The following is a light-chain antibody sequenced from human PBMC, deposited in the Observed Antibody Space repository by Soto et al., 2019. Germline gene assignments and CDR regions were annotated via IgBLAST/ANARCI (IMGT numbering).Light chain of an antibody. Sequence: QSALTQPASVSGSPGQSITISCTGTSSDVGGYNYVSWYQQHPGKAPKLMIYDVSNRPLGVSKRFSGSKSGNTASLTISGLQAEDEADYYCSSYTSSSTLPFVFGTGTKLTVL. CDR1: SSDVGGYNY. V-gene: IGLV2-14*01. CDR3: SSYTSSSTLPFV. CDR2: DVS. J-gene: IGLJ1*01.